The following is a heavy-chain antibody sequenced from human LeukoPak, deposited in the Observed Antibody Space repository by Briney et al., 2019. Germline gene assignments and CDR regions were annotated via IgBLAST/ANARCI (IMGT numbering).Heavy chain of an antibody. D-gene: IGHD6-13*01. V-gene: IGHV4-59*11. CDR2: VSYKGAT. CDR3: VREIEAASFDS. CDR1: GDSFSSHY. Sequence: SETLSLTCSVSGDSFSSHYWSWIRQSPGRGLEWIGYVSYKGATNYSPSLKSRVTISRDTSKNHFSLRLTSVTAADTAVYYCVREIEAASFDSWGQGTLVTVS. J-gene: IGHJ4*02.